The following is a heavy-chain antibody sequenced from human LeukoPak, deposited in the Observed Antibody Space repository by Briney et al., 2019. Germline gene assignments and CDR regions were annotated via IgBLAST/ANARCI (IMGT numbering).Heavy chain of an antibody. J-gene: IGHJ4*02. CDR2: IYTTGTT. Sequence: SETLSLTCSVSGGSMSPSFWSWVRQPAGKGLEWIGRIYTTGTTNFNPSLKSRVTMSIDTSRNQFSLKLKSVTAADTAVYYCARIQRGYRSSAVWGQGTLVTVSS. D-gene: IGHD3-22*01. CDR3: ARIQRGYRSSAV. V-gene: IGHV4-4*07. CDR1: GGSMSPSF.